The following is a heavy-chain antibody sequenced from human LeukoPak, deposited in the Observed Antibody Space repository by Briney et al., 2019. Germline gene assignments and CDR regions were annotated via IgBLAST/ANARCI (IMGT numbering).Heavy chain of an antibody. CDR1: GFTFSASP. V-gene: IGHV3-73*01. Sequence: GGSLRLSCAASGFTFSASPIHWVRHASGQGLEWVGRIRSRANTYATAYGASVKGRFTISRDDSKDTAYLQMNSLKTEDTAVYYCTSQDCSGGSCYFDYWGQGTLVTVAS. CDR3: TSQDCSGGSCYFDY. J-gene: IGHJ4*02. D-gene: IGHD2-15*01. CDR2: IRSRANTYAT.